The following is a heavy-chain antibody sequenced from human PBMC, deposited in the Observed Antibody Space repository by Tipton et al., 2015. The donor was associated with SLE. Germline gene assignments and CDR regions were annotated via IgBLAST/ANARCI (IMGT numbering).Heavy chain of an antibody. D-gene: IGHD6-13*01. CDR2: LYHRGST. CDR1: GSSITSGGY. J-gene: IGHJ5*02. V-gene: IGHV4-38-2*02. CDR3: ARDPYDSTWRNGWFDP. Sequence: TLSLTCAVSGSSITSGGYWGLIRQPPGKGLEWVGSLYHRGSTYYNPSLKSRVTISTDTSKNEIFLKLTPVTATDTAVYFCARDPYDSTWRNGWFDPWGQGTLVTVSS.